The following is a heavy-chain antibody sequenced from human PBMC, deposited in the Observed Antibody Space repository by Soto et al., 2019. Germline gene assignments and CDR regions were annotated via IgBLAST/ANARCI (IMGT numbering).Heavy chain of an antibody. J-gene: IGHJ1*01. CDR3: AGAHSPDCSGGICYVVPH. D-gene: IGHD2-15*01. CDR1: GGTFSSYT. Sequence: QVQLVQSGAEVKKPGSSVKVSCKASGGTFSSYTISWVRQAPGQGLEWMGRIIPLLGIAYYAQKFQGRATINADKSTSTAWMELSSLRSEAAAVYYCAGAHSPDCSGGICYVVPHWGQGTLVTVSS. V-gene: IGHV1-69*02. CDR2: IIPLLGIA.